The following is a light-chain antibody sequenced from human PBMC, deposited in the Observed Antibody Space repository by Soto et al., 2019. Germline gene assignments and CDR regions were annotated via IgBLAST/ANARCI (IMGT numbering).Light chain of an antibody. CDR2: EVN. CDR3: SSYTSSSTFDV. V-gene: IGLV2-14*01. J-gene: IGLJ1*01. CDR1: SSDVGAYNY. Sequence: QSALTQPASVSGSPGQSITISCTGTSSDVGAYNYVSWYQHHPGKAPKLMIYEVNHRPSGVSNRFSGAKSGNTASLTISGLQAEDEGDYYCSSYTSSSTFDVFGNGTKVTVL.